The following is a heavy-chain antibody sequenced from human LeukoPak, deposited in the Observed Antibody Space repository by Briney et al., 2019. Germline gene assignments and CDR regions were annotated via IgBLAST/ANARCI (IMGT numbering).Heavy chain of an antibody. J-gene: IGHJ4*02. CDR2: ISGSGVST. CDR1: GFTFSSYV. Sequence: GGPLRLSCAASGFTFSSYVMSWVRQAPGKGLECVSTISGSGVSTDYADSVKGRFTISRDNSKNTLYLQVNSLRAEDTAVYYCASGTSFRYFDYWGQGTLVTVSS. V-gene: IGHV3-23*01. CDR3: ASGTSFRYFDY. D-gene: IGHD3-10*01.